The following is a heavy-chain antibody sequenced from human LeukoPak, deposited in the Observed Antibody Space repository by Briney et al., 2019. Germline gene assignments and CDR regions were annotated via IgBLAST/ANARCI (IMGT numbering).Heavy chain of an antibody. CDR1: GFNFICYY. CDR3: ATGQEIVLLDY. CDR2: INRNNGGT. Sequence: GASVKVSCKTSGFNFICYYIHGVRQAPGQGLEWMGWINRNNGGTNYAQKFQDRVTMTRHTSISTAYMELSGLTFDDTALYYCATGQEIVLLDYWGQGTLVTVSS. J-gene: IGHJ4*02. V-gene: IGHV1-2*02. D-gene: IGHD2-8*01.